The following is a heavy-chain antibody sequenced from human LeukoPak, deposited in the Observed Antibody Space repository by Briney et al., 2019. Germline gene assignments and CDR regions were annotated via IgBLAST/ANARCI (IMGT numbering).Heavy chain of an antibody. CDR1: GFTFSSHA. CDR3: AREGYSNHYGMDV. CDR2: ISSSGGST. J-gene: IGHJ6*02. D-gene: IGHD4-11*01. V-gene: IGHV3-23*01. Sequence: GGSLRLSCAASGFTFSSHAMSWVRQPPGKGLEWVSGISSSGGSTFYADSVKGRFTISRDNSKTTLYLQMNSLRAEDTAVYYCAREGYSNHYGMDVWGQGTTVTVSS.